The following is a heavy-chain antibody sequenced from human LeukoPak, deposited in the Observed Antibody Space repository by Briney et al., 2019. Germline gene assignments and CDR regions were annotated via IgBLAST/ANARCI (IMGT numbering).Heavy chain of an antibody. Sequence: GGSLRLSCAASGFTFSSFPIHWVRQAPGKGLEWVAVISFDGKNKYYADSVKGRFTISRDTSKNTLFLQMNSLGPEDTAVYYCARDGPHDYWGQGTLVTVSS. J-gene: IGHJ4*02. CDR1: GFTFSSFP. CDR2: ISFDGKNK. CDR3: ARDGPHDY. V-gene: IGHV3-30*01.